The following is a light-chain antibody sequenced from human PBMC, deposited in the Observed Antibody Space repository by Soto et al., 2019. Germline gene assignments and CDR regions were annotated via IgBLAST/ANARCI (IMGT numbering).Light chain of an antibody. CDR1: QSIGSF. J-gene: IGKJ1*01. CDR3: QQYESYWT. CDR2: KAS. V-gene: IGKV1-5*03. Sequence: DIQMTQSPSTLSASVGDRVTITCRASQSIGSFLAWYQEKPGKTPKLLIYKASILGGGVPSRVSGSGSGTEFTLTIRSLQPGDLSTYYCQQYESYWTFGQGTKVDMK.